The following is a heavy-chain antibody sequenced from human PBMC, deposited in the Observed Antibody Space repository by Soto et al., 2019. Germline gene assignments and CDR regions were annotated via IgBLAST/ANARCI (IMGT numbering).Heavy chain of an antibody. J-gene: IGHJ4*02. CDR1: GFTFSYG. CDR3: AKHVIGYCSGDTCDDY. V-gene: IGHV3-30*18. Sequence: VQLLESGGGLIQPGGSLRLSCAASGFTFSYGIHWLRQAPGKGLEWVAYISYDSSNKFYGDSVKGRFTIFRDNSKNTQFLQMNSLRAEDTAVYYCAKHVIGYCSGDTCDDYWGQGTLVAVSS. D-gene: IGHD2-15*01. CDR2: ISYDSSNK.